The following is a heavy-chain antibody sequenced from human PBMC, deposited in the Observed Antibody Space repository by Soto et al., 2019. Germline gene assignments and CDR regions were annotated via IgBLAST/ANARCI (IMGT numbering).Heavy chain of an antibody. CDR3: ARLWWDYHIIDV. J-gene: IGHJ6*02. CDR2: IYPGDSNT. CDR1: GYSFTNNW. V-gene: IGHV5-51*01. Sequence: GESLKISCKGSGYSFTNNWIGWVRQMPGKGVEWMGIIYPGDSNTRYSPSFQGQVTISADKSISTAYLQWSSLKASDTAMYYCARLWWDYHIIDVWGQGTTVTVSS. D-gene: IGHD2-8*02.